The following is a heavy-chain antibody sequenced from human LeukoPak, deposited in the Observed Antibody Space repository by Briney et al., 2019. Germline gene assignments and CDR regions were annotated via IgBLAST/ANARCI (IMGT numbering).Heavy chain of an antibody. CDR1: GYTFTSYD. CDR3: AREGSGSYGDYYMDV. V-gene: IGHV1-8*03. J-gene: IGHJ6*03. Sequence: ASVKVSCKASGYTFTSYDINWVRQATGQGLEWMGWMNPNSGNTGYAQKFQGRVAITRNTSISTAYMELSSLRSEDTAVYYCAREGSGSYGDYYMDVWGKGTTVTVSS. CDR2: MNPNSGNT. D-gene: IGHD1-26*01.